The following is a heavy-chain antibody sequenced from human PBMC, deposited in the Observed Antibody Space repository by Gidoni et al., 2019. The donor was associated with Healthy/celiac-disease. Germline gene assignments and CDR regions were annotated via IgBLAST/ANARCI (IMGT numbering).Heavy chain of an antibody. D-gene: IGHD3-22*01. V-gene: IGHV1-18*01. Sequence: VKVSCKASGYTFTSYGINWVRQAPGQGLEWMGGIRTYNGNTNYAQKLQGRVTMTTDTSTSTVYMELRSRSTDDAAVYYCASDPQTYYYDSSGYWDDWGQGTLVTVSS. CDR1: GYTFTSYG. J-gene: IGHJ4*02. CDR3: ASDPQTYYYDSSGYWDD. CDR2: IRTYNGNT.